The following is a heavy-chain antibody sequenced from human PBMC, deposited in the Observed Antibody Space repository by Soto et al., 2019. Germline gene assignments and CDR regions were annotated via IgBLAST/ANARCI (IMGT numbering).Heavy chain of an antibody. D-gene: IGHD3-16*01. CDR2: INTSNGNT. CDR1: GYSFSNYG. Sequence: ASVKVSCKTSGYSFSNYGVSGVRQVPGQGLEWMGWINTSNGNTKYEQRFQGGVTLTTDPSTSTVFLVLTNLKFDDTAVYYCARGFIPEDYWGQGTLVTVSS. V-gene: IGHV1-18*01. CDR3: ARGFIPEDY. J-gene: IGHJ4*02.